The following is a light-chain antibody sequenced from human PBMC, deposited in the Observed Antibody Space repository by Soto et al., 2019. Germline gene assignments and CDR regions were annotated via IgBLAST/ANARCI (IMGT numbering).Light chain of an antibody. V-gene: IGKV1-5*03. CDR2: QAS. CDR3: QHYNSYPYS. CDR1: QTINEW. J-gene: IGKJ2*03. Sequence: DIQMTQSPSTLSASVGERVTITCRASQTINEWLAWYQHKIGKAPKVLIYQASTLASAVPSRFSGSGSGTTFTLTISSLQPDDSATYYCQHYNSYPYSFGQGTKLEI.